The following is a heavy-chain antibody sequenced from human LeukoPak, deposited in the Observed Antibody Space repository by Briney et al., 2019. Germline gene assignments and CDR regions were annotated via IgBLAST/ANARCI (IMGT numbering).Heavy chain of an antibody. CDR3: TTIYCSSTSCYRAFDY. CDR2: IKSKTDGGTT. D-gene: IGHD2-2*01. J-gene: IGHJ4*02. Sequence: PGGSLRLSCAASGFTFSNAWVSWVRQAPGKGLEWVGRIKSKTDGGTTDYAAPVKGRFTISRDDSKNTLYLQMNSLKTEDTAVYYCTTIYCSSTSCYRAFDYWGQGTLVTVSS. CDR1: GFTFSNAW. V-gene: IGHV3-15*01.